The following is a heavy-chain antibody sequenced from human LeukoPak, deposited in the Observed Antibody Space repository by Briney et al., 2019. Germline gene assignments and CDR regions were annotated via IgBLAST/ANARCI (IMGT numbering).Heavy chain of an antibody. CDR1: GGSISSSSYY. V-gene: IGHV4-39*07. CDR3: ARVILTGYYSGCDY. J-gene: IGHJ4*02. Sequence: SETLSLTCTVSGGSISSSSYYWGWIRQPPGKGLEWIGSIYYSGSTYYNPSLKSRVTISVDTSKNQFSLKLSSVTAADTAVYYCARVILTGYYSGCDYWGQGTLVTVSS. CDR2: IYYSGST. D-gene: IGHD3-9*01.